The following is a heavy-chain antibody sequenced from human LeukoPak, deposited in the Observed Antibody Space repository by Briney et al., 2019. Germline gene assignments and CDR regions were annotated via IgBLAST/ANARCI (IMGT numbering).Heavy chain of an antibody. J-gene: IGHJ3*02. CDR1: GGSISSYY. V-gene: IGHV4-4*07. D-gene: IGHD3-22*01. CDR3: AGPYYYDSSGYYLDAFDI. CDR2: IYTSGST. Sequence: SETLSLTCTVSGGSISSYYWSWIRQPAGKGLEWIGRIYTSGSTNYNPSLKSRVTMSVDTSKNQFSLKLSSVTAADTAVYYCAGPYYYDSSGYYLDAFDIWGQGTMVTVSS.